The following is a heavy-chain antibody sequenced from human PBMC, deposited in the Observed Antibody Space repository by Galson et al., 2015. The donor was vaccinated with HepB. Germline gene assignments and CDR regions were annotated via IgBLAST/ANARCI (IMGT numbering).Heavy chain of an antibody. CDR1: GFIFSDYF. D-gene: IGHD6-25*01. V-gene: IGHV3-11*01. CDR2: ISTSGSTT. Sequence: SLRLSCAASGFIFSDYFMSWIRQTPGKGLEWISYISTSGSTTNYADSVKGRFTISRDNAKNSLYLQMNSLRAEDTAVYYCVRAALGWFAPWGQGTLVTVSS. J-gene: IGHJ5*02. CDR3: VRAALGWFAP.